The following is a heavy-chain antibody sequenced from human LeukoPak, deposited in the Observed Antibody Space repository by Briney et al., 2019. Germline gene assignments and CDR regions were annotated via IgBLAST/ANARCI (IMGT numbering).Heavy chain of an antibody. V-gene: IGHV4-59*01. CDR1: GGSLSSYY. J-gene: IGHJ2*01. CDR2: MYSSGST. D-gene: IGHD7-27*01. CDR3: ARMNNWGRGWYFDL. Sequence: SETLSLTCTVSGGSLSSYYWSWIRQPPGKGLEWVGYMYSSGSTNYNASLKSRVTISIDTSKNQFSLKVSSLTAADTAVYYCARMNNWGRGWYFDLWGRGTLVTVSS.